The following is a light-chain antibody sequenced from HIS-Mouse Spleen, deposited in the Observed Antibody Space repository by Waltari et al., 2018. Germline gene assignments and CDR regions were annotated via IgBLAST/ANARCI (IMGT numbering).Light chain of an antibody. CDR1: SSDVGLYNL. V-gene: IGLV2-23*01. CDR3: CSYAGSSTWV. CDR2: EGS. Sequence: QSALTQPASGSGSPGQSITISCTGTSSDVGLYNLVSWYQQQPGKAPKLMIYEGSKRPSGVSNRFSGSKSGNTASLTISGLQAEDEADYYCCSYAGSSTWVFGGGTKLTVL. J-gene: IGLJ3*02.